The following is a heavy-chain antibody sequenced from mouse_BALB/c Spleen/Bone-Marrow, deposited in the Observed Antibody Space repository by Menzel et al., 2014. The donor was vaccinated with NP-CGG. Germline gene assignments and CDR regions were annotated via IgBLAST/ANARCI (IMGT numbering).Heavy chain of an antibody. V-gene: IGHV14-3*02. D-gene: IGHD1-1*01. J-gene: IGHJ4*01. CDR2: IDPANGNT. CDR3: ARHRYYGSSGWDY. CDR1: GFNIKDTY. Sequence: EVQLQQSGAELVKPGASVKLSCTASGFNIKDTYIHWVKQRPEQGLEWIGRIDPANGNTKYDPKFQGKATITADTSSNTAYLHLSSLTSEDTAVYYCARHRYYGSSGWDYWGQGTSVTVSS.